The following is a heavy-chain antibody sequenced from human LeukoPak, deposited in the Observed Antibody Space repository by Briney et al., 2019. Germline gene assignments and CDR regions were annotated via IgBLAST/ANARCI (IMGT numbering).Heavy chain of an antibody. D-gene: IGHD4-17*01. Sequence: SETLSLTCTVSGDSLSTSYWGWVRQPAGKGLEWIGRTYTSGYTNYNPSLRSRVTMSVDTSKNQFSLKLTSVTDADAAVYYCARLSTVTTSFDYWGQGTLVTVSS. V-gene: IGHV4-4*07. CDR3: ARLSTVTTSFDY. J-gene: IGHJ4*02. CDR1: GDSLSTSY. CDR2: TYTSGYT.